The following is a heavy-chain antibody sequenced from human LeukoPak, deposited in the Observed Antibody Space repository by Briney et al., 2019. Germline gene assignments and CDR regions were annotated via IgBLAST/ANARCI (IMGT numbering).Heavy chain of an antibody. Sequence: GASVKVSCKASGYTFTGYYMHWVRQAPGQRLEWMGWINPNSGGTNYAQKFQGSVTMTRDTSISTAYMELSRLRSDDTAVYYCARGCATPLLPSFYYYMDVWGKGTTVTISS. J-gene: IGHJ6*03. D-gene: IGHD2-21*01. CDR2: INPNSGGT. CDR3: ARGCATPLLPSFYYYMDV. CDR1: GYTFTGYY. V-gene: IGHV1-2*02.